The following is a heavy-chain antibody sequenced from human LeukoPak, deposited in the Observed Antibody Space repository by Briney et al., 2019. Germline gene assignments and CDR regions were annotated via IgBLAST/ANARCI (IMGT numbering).Heavy chain of an antibody. CDR2: INPTGTAT. V-gene: IGHV1-46*01. D-gene: IGHD3-10*01. J-gene: IGHJ5*02. Sequence: ASVKVSCKASGYTFTGYYMHWVRLAPGHGLEWVGLINPTGTATLYAQKFQGRITLTRDMSTSTDYMELRSLKSEDTAVYYCARDNSVGDIAWWFDPWGQGTLVTVSS. CDR3: ARDNSVGDIAWWFDP. CDR1: GYTFTGYY.